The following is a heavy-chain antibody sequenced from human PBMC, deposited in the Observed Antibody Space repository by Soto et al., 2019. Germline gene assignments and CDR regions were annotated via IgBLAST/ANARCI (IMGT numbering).Heavy chain of an antibody. CDR3: ARGFQLDYYYGMDV. V-gene: IGHV1-69*13. J-gene: IGHJ6*02. D-gene: IGHD1-1*01. CDR2: IIPIFGTA. CDR1: GGTFSSYA. Sequence: ASVKVSCKASGGTFSSYAISWVRQAPGQGLEWMGGIIPIFGTANYAQKFQGRVTITADESTSTAYMELSSLRSEDTAVYYCARGFQLDYYYGMDVWGQGTTVTVSS.